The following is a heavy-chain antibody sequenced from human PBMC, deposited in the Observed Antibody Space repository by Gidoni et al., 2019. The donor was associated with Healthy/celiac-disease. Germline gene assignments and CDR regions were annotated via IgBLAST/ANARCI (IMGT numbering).Heavy chain of an antibody. J-gene: IGHJ6*03. D-gene: IGHD2-2*02. CDR3: AKDPGGRYCSSASCYSVIYYYMDV. V-gene: IGHV3-30*18. CDR2: ISYDGSNQ. Sequence: QVQVVESGGGVVQPGSSMRLSCAAPGFTFSSYGMPWVRQAPGKGLEWVAVISYDGSNQYYSDSVKGRFTISRDNSKNTLYLQMNSLRAEDTAVYYCAKDPGGRYCSSASCYSVIYYYMDVWGKGTTVTVSS. CDR1: GFTFSSYG.